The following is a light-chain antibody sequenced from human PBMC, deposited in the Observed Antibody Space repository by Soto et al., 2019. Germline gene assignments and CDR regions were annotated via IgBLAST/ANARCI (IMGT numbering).Light chain of an antibody. CDR1: SSDAGGYNY. CDR3: SSYTSSSTVV. J-gene: IGLJ2*01. V-gene: IGLV2-14*01. CDR2: DVS. Sequence: QSVPTQPASVSGSPGQSITISCTGTSSDAGGYNYVSWYQQHPGKAPKLMIYDVSNRPSGVFTRFSGSKSGNRASLTISGLQAEDGADYYCSSYTSSSTVVFGGGTKLTVL.